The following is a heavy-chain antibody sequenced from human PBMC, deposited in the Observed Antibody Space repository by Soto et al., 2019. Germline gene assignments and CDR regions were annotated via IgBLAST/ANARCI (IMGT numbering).Heavy chain of an antibody. D-gene: IGHD3-10*01. CDR1: GLSITSHY. J-gene: IGHJ5*02. CDR2: IYYSGST. CDR3: ARLLFGAANWFDP. Sequence: SDTLSLTCTVPGLSITSHYWSWIRQPPGKGLEWIGYIYYSGSTNYNPSLKSRVTISVDTSKNQFSLKLSSVTAADTVVYYCARLLFGAANWFDPWGQGTLVTVS. V-gene: IGHV4-59*11.